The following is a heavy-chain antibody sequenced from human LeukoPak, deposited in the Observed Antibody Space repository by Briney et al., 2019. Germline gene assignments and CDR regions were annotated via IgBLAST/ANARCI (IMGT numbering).Heavy chain of an antibody. J-gene: IGHJ4*02. CDR3: ARDQEGFDY. CDR1: GYTFTSYY. CDR2: INPSGGST. Sequence: ASVKVSCKASGYTFTSYYMHWVRQAPGQGLEWMGIINPSGGSTSYAQNFQGRVTVTRDTSTTTVHMELRGLRSEDTAVYYCARDQEGFDYWGQGTVVTVSS. V-gene: IGHV1-46*01.